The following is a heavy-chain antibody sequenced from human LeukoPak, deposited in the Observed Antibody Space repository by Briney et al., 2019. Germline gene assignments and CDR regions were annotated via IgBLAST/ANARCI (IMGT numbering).Heavy chain of an antibody. CDR1: GGSFSGYY. V-gene: IGHV4-34*01. CDR3: GRLDSSGWYYFDY. D-gene: IGHD6-19*01. Sequence: PSETLSLTCAVYGGSFSGYYWSWIRQPPGKGLEWIGEINHSGSTNYNPSLKSRVTMSVDTSKNQFSLKLSSVTAADTAVFYCGRLDSSGWYYFDYWGQGTLVTVSS. J-gene: IGHJ4*02. CDR2: INHSGST.